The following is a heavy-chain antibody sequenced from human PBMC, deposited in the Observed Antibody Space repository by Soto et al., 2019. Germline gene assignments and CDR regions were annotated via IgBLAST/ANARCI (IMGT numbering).Heavy chain of an antibody. J-gene: IGHJ6*02. D-gene: IGHD2-2*01. CDR1: GFTFSSYS. CDR2: ISSSNSTI. Sequence: PGGSLRLSCAASGFTFSSYSMNWVRQAPGKGLEWVSYISSSNSTIDYADPAKGRSTSSRDNAKNSLYLQMNSLRDEHTAVYYCARDKYLWVSWYYYGIDVWGQETTVTVPS. V-gene: IGHV3-48*02. CDR3: ARDKYLWVSWYYYGIDV.